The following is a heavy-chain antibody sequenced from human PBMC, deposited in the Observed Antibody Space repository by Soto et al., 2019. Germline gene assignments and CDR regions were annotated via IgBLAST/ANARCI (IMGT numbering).Heavy chain of an antibody. CDR3: SRSLDY. V-gene: IGHV3-7*01. Sequence: GGSLRLSCAASGFTFSSYWMDWVRQAPGKGLEWVANINQDGSEKHFVDSVKGRFSISRDNAKNSLYLEMSSLTAEDSALYYCSRSLDYWGQGTLVTVSS. CDR1: GFTFSSYW. CDR2: INQDGSEK. J-gene: IGHJ4*02.